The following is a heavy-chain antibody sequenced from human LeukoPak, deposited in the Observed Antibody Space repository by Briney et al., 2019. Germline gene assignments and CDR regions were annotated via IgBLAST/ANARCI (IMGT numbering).Heavy chain of an antibody. CDR1: GFTFSSYG. CDR3: AKDLGYCTNGVCQYYYYGMDV. CDR2: ISYDGSNK. D-gene: IGHD2-8*01. J-gene: IGHJ6*02. V-gene: IGHV3-30*18. Sequence: GGSLRLSCAASGFTFSSYGMHWVRQAPGKGLEWVAVISYDGSNKYYADSVKGRFTISRDNAKNTLYLQMNSLRAEDTAVYYCAKDLGYCTNGVCQYYYYGMDVGGQGTTVTVSS.